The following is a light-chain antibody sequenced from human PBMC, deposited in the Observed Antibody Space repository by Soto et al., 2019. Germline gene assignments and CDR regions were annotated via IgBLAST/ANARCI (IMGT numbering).Light chain of an antibody. CDR3: HQYNMWPPLI. Sequence: DIQMTQSPSTLSASVGDRVTITCRASQSISSRLAWYQQKPGKAPKFLVYDASNLESGVPSRFSGSGSGTEFTLTISSLQSEDFAVYYCHQYNMWPPLIFGGGTKVEIK. V-gene: IGKV1-5*01. J-gene: IGKJ4*01. CDR2: DAS. CDR1: QSISSR.